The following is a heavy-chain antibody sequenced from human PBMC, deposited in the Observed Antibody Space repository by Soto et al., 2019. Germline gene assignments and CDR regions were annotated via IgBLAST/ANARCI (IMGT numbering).Heavy chain of an antibody. CDR2: INAGNGNT. Sequence: ASVKVSCKASGYTFTSYAMHWVRQAPGQRLEWMGWINAGNGNTKYSQKFQGRVTITRDTSASTAYMELSSLRSEDTAVYYCARVDDYDSSGYYYFVCWGQGTLVTVSS. CDR1: GYTFTSYA. D-gene: IGHD3-22*01. CDR3: ARVDDYDSSGYYYFVC. V-gene: IGHV1-3*01. J-gene: IGHJ4*02.